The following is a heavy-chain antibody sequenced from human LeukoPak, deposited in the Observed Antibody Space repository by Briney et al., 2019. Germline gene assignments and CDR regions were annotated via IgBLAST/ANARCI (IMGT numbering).Heavy chain of an antibody. CDR1: GYTFTSYD. CDR2: MNPSSGNT. D-gene: IGHD3-22*01. Sequence: ASVKVSCKASGYTFTSYDINWVRQATGQGLEWMGWMNPSSGNTGYAQKFQGRVTMTRNTSTSTAYMELSSLRSEDTAVYYCARGLHYYDSIAWGYWGQGTLVTVSS. CDR3: ARGLHYYDSIAWGY. J-gene: IGHJ4*02. V-gene: IGHV1-8*01.